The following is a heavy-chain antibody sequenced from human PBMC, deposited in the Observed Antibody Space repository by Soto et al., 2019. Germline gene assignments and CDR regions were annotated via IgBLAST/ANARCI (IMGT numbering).Heavy chain of an antibody. CDR1: GFTFSSYI. V-gene: IGHV3-21*01. J-gene: IGHJ4*02. CDR2: ISSSSSYI. Sequence: GTLDLSYAASGFTFSSYIMNWVRQAPGKGLEWVSSISSSSSYIYYADSVKGRFTISRDNAKNSLYLQMNSLRAEDTAVYYCASSGIVEAAADTFDYWGQGTLVTVSS. D-gene: IGHD6-13*01. CDR3: ASSGIVEAAADTFDY.